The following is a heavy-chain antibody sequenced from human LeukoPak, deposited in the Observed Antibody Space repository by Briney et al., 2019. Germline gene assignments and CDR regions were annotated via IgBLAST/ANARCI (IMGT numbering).Heavy chain of an antibody. CDR2: INRDGSST. CDR3: ARDHAPGGYDVDY. Sequence: PGGSLRLSCAASGFTFDDYAMHWVRQAPGKGLVWVSRINRDGSSTSYADSVKGRFTISRDNAKNTLYLQMNSLRAEDTAVYYCARDHAPGGYDVDYWGQGTLVTVSS. CDR1: GFTFDDYA. D-gene: IGHD5-12*01. J-gene: IGHJ4*02. V-gene: IGHV3-74*01.